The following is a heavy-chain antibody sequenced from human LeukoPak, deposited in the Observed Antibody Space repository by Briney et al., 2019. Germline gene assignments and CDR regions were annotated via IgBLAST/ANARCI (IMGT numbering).Heavy chain of an antibody. CDR2: ISSSSSYI. V-gene: IGHV3-21*04. Sequence: GGSLRLSCAASGFTFSSYSMNWVRQAPGKGLEWVSSISSSSSYIYYADSVKGRFTISRDNSKNTLYLQMNSLRAEDTAVYYCAKGGSYEYFQHWGQGTLVTVSS. CDR3: AKGGSYEYFQH. D-gene: IGHD3-16*01. J-gene: IGHJ1*01. CDR1: GFTFSSYS.